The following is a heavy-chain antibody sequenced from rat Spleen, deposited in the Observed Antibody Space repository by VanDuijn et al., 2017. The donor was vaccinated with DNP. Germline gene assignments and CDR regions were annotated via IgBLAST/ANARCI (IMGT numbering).Heavy chain of an antibody. J-gene: IGHJ2*01. CDR3: AKDRADYFDY. V-gene: IGHV5-20*01. CDR1: GLTFSDYG. Sequence: EVQLVESGGGLVQPGRSMKLSCAASGLTFSDYGMAWVLQAPTKGLEWVASISYDGGSTYYRDSVKGRFTISRDNAKSTLYLQMESLRSEDTATYYCAKDRADYFDYWGQGVMVTVSS. CDR2: ISYDGGST.